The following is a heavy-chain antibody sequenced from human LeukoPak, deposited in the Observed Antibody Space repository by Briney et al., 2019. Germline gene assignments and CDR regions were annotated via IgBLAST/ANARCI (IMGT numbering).Heavy chain of an antibody. CDR1: GFAFNTYS. CDR2: IISNTSSV. V-gene: IGHV3-21*01. J-gene: IGHJ4*02. Sequence: PGGSLRLSCAASGFAFNTYSMNWVRQAPGEGLQWVSSIISNTSSVYYSDSVKGRFTISRDTAKNTLYLQMNNLRAEDTGVYYCARDFDRAGDFHHFDYWGQGTLVTVSS. CDR3: ARDFDRAGDFHHFDY. D-gene: IGHD3-9*01.